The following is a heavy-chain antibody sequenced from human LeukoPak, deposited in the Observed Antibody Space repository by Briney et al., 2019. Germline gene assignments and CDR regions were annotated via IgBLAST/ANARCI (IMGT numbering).Heavy chain of an antibody. CDR3: VRSMSGRNDL. V-gene: IGHV3-23*01. J-gene: IGHJ5*02. D-gene: IGHD3-3*01. CDR1: GFTFSSYA. CDR2: MTISGGST. Sequence: GGSLRLSCAASGFTFSSYAMSWVRQAPGKGLEWVSGMTISGGSTYYTDSVKGRFTISRDNSKNTLYLQMNSLTAEDTAVYYCVRSMSGRNDLWGQGTLVTVSS.